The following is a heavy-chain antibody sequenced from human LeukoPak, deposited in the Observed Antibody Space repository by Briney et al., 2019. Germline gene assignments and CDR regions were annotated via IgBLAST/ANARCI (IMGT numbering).Heavy chain of an antibody. J-gene: IGHJ4*02. CDR1: GYTFTIYY. CDR2: INPSGGST. Sequence: ASVKLSCTASGYTFTIYYMHWVRQAPGQGLEWMGIINPSGGSTSYAQKFQGRVTMTRDTSTSTVYMELSSLRSEDTAVYYCARGTSSGLIPVDYWGQGTLVTVSS. CDR3: ARGTSSGLIPVDY. D-gene: IGHD6-19*01. V-gene: IGHV1-46*01.